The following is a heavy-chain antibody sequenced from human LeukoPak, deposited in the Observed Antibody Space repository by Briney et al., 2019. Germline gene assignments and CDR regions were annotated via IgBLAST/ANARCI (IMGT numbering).Heavy chain of an antibody. J-gene: IGHJ4*02. D-gene: IGHD3-10*01. V-gene: IGHV1-2*02. CDR3: ASFLDMVRGSTLYDY. CDR2: INPNSGGT. CDR1: GYTFTGYY. Sequence: GASVKASCKASGYTFTGYYMHWVRQAPGQGLEWMGWINPNSGGTNYAQKFQGRVTMTRDTSISTAYMELSRLRSDDTAVYYCASFLDMVRGSTLYDYWGQGTLVTVSS.